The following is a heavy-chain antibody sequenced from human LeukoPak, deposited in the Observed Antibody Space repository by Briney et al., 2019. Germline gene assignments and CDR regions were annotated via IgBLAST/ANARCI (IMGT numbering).Heavy chain of an antibody. D-gene: IGHD2-21*01. CDR3: ARVWSRYWYFDL. CDR1: EFIFSSYW. CDR2: INHDGSER. J-gene: IGHJ2*01. Sequence: GGSLRLSCAASEFIFSSYWMSWDRQAPGKGLEWVANINHDGSERYYVDSVKGRFTISRDNAKNSLYLQMNSLRTEDTAVYYCARVWSRYWYFDLWGRGTLVTVSS. V-gene: IGHV3-7*01.